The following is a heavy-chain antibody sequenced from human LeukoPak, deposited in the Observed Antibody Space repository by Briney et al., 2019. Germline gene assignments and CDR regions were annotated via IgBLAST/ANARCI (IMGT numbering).Heavy chain of an antibody. CDR2: IYYSGST. CDR3: ARGRTVGDWFDP. CDR1: GGSISSGGYY. J-gene: IGHJ5*02. Sequence: PSETLSLTCTVSGGSISSGGYYWNWIRQHPGKGLEWIGYIYYSGSTYYNPSLKSRVTISVDTSKNQFSLKLSSVTAADTAVYYCARGRTVGDWFDPWGQGTLVTVSS. V-gene: IGHV4-31*03.